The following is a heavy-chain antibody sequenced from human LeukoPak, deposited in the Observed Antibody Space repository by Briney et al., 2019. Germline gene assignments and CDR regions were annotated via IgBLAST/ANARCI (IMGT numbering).Heavy chain of an antibody. CDR1: GYTFTGYY. Sequence: GASVKVSCKASGYTFTGYYMHWVRQAPGQGLEWMGWINPNSGGTNYAQKFQGRVTMTRDTSISTAYMELSRLRSDDTAVFYCARGWYYGSGSHDYWGQGTLVTVSS. D-gene: IGHD3-10*01. CDR2: INPNSGGT. J-gene: IGHJ4*02. V-gene: IGHV1-2*02. CDR3: ARGWYYGSGSHDY.